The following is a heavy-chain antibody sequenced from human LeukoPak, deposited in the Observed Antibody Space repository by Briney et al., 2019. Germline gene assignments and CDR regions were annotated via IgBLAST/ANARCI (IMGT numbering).Heavy chain of an antibody. V-gene: IGHV4-34*01. CDR3: ARGQYMITFGGVIARSAFDI. CDR2: TNHSGST. Sequence: PSETLSLTCAVYGGSFSGYYWSWIRQPPGKGLEWIGETNHSGSTNYNPSLKSRVTISVDTSKNQFFLKLSSVTAADTAVYYCARGQYMITFGGVIARSAFDIWGQGTMVTVSS. D-gene: IGHD3-16*02. J-gene: IGHJ3*02. CDR1: GGSFSGYY.